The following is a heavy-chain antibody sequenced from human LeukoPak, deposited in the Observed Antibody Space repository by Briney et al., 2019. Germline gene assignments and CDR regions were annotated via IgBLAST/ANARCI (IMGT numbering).Heavy chain of an antibody. CDR3: AREFVYYYDSSGYYDE. CDR2: IYHSGRT. V-gene: IGHV4-38-2*02. J-gene: IGHJ4*02. Sequence: SETLSLTCTVSGYSISSGYYWGWIRQPPGKGLEWIGSIYHSGRTFYNPSLKSRVTISVDTSKSQFSLRPSSVTAADTAVYYCAREFVYYYDSSGYYDEWGQGTLVTVSS. CDR1: GYSISSGYY. D-gene: IGHD3-22*01.